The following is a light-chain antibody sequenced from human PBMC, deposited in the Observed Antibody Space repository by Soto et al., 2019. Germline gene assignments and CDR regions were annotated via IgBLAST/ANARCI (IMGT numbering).Light chain of an antibody. CDR1: QSVSSN. CDR2: GAS. V-gene: IGKV3-15*01. Sequence: EIVMTQSPATLSVSPGERATLSCRASQSVSSNLAWYQQRPGQAPRLLIYGASTRATGIPARFSGSGSGTGFTLTISSLQSEDFALYYCQQYNTWPPKYTFGQGTKLEIK. J-gene: IGKJ2*01. CDR3: QQYNTWPPKYT.